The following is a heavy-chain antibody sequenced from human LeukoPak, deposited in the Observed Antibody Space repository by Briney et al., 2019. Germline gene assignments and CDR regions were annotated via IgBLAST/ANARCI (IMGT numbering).Heavy chain of an antibody. Sequence: SETLSLTCAVSGYSISSSNSWGWIRQPPGKGLEWIGYIYYSGSTYYNPSLKSRVTMSVDTSKNQFSLKLSSVTAADTAVYYCARTRDSGSSDVWGQGTLVTVSS. D-gene: IGHD3-10*01. V-gene: IGHV4-28*01. J-gene: IGHJ4*02. CDR2: IYYSGST. CDR3: ARTRDSGSSDV. CDR1: GYSISSSNS.